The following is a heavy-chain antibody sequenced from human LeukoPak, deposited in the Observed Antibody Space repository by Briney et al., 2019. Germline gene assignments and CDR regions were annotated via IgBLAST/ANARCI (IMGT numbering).Heavy chain of an antibody. J-gene: IGHJ4*02. D-gene: IGHD3-10*01. Sequence: GGSLRLSCAASLLTFSSYAMSWDRQAPGRGVEWVSAISGSGGSTYYADSVKGRFTISRDNSKNTLYLQMNSLRAEDTAVYYCSSTRAILLWLGELLYRGDYWGQGTLVTVSS. V-gene: IGHV3-23*01. CDR2: ISGSGGST. CDR1: LLTFSSYA. CDR3: SSTRAILLWLGELLYRGDY.